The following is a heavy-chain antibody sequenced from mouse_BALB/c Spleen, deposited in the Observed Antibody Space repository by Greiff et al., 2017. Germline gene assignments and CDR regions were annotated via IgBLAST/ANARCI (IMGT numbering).Heavy chain of an antibody. V-gene: IGHV3-8*02. CDR2: ISYSGST. J-gene: IGHJ4*01. CDR3: ARCGGNYGYYAMDY. CDR1: GDSITSGY. D-gene: IGHD2-1*01. Sequence: EVKLQQSGPSLVKPSQTLSLTCSVTGDSITSGYWNWIRKFPGNKLEYMGYISYSGSTYYNPSLKSRISITRDTSKNQYYLQLNSVTTEDTATYYCARCGGNYGYYAMDYWGQGTSVTVSS.